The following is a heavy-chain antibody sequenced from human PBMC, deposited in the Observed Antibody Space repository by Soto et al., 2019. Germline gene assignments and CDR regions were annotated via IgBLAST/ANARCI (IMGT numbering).Heavy chain of an antibody. D-gene: IGHD2-2*01. CDR3: ARGPRYCSNPTCFSGVTWFDP. V-gene: IGHV1-18*04. J-gene: IGHJ5*02. CDR2: ISSYNGNT. CDR1: GYTFTSYG. Sequence: ASVKVSCKASGYTFTSYGISWVRQAPGKGLEWMGWISSYNGNTNYAQKVQGSVTFTTETSTTTTYMELRSLRPDDTAVYYCARGPRYCSNPTCFSGVTWFDPWGQGTLVTVSS.